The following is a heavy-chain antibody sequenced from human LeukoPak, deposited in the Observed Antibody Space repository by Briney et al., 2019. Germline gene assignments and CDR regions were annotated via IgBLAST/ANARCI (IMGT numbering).Heavy chain of an antibody. J-gene: IGHJ4*02. CDR2: IWYDGSNK. D-gene: IGHD3-22*01. CDR3: AREGSSGRTSDY. CDR1: GFXFSSYG. Sequence: GGSLRLSCGASGFXFSSYGIHWVRQAPGKGLEWVAVIWYDGSNKYYADSVKGRFTISRDNSKNTLYLQMNSLRAEDTAVYYCAREGSSGRTSDYWGQGTLVTVSS. V-gene: IGHV3-33*01.